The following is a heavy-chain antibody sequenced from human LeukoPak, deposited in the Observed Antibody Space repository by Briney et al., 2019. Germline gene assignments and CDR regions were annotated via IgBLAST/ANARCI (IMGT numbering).Heavy chain of an antibody. CDR2: INPNSGGT. D-gene: IGHD3-10*01. Sequence: GASVKVSCKASGYTFTGYYIHWVRQAPGQGLEWMGWINPNSGGTNYAQKFQGRVTMTRDTSISTAHMELSRLRSDDTAVYYCARVGAYGSGSCLVYWGQGTLVTVSS. CDR3: ARVGAYGSGSCLVY. J-gene: IGHJ4*02. CDR1: GYTFTGYY. V-gene: IGHV1-2*02.